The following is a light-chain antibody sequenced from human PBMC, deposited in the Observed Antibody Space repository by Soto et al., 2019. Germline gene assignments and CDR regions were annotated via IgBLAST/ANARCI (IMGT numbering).Light chain of an antibody. V-gene: IGKV3-11*01. CDR3: QQRRNWPPIT. J-gene: IGKJ5*01. Sequence: ETVLTQSPATLSLSPGERATLSCWASQNVDRYLAWYQQKPGQAPRLLIYDASNRATGIPARFSGSGSGTDFPLTISSLEPEDFAVYYCQQRRNWPPITFGQGTRLEIK. CDR2: DAS. CDR1: QNVDRY.